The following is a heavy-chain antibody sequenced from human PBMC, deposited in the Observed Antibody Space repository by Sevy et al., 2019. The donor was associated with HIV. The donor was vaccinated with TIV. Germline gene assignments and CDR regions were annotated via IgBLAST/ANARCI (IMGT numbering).Heavy chain of an antibody. J-gene: IGHJ4*02. V-gene: IGHV4-39*01. CDR2: IYYSGST. D-gene: IGHD6-19*01. Sequence: SETLSLTCTVSGGSISSSSYYWGWIRQPPGKGLEWIGSIYYSGSTYYNPSLKSRVTISVDTSKNQFSLKLSSVPAADTAVYYCARQSIAVAGGEFDYWGQGTLVTVSS. CDR3: ARQSIAVAGGEFDY. CDR1: GGSISSSSYY.